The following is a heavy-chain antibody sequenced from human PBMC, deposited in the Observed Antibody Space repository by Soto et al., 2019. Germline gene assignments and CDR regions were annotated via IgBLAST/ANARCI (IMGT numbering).Heavy chain of an antibody. CDR3: VRAAFTQQRLDWFDP. D-gene: IGHD1-1*01. J-gene: IGHJ5*02. CDR2: ISSSSVYI. CDR1: GFTFSDYS. Sequence: EVQLVESGGGLVRPGGSLRLSCAGSGFTFSDYSMNWVRQSPGKGLQWVASISSSSVYIFYEEAVRGRFTISRVNARKSLYLQMNSLRVEDTAVYYCVRAAFTQQRLDWFDPWGQGTLVTVSS. V-gene: IGHV3-21*01.